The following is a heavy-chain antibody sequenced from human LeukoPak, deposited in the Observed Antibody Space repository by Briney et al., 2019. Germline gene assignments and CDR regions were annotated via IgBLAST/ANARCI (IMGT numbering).Heavy chain of an antibody. CDR1: GYTFTSYD. V-gene: IGHV1-8*01. Sequence: ASVKVSCKASGYTFTSYDINWVRQATGQGLEWMGWMNPNSGNTGYAQKFQGRVTMTRNTSISAASMELSSLRSEDTAVYYGGIAAAGKLDYWGQGTLVTVSS. D-gene: IGHD6-13*01. CDR3: GIAAAGKLDY. J-gene: IGHJ4*02. CDR2: MNPNSGNT.